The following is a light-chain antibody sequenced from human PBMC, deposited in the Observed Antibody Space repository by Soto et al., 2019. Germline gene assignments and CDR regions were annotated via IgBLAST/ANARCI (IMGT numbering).Light chain of an antibody. J-gene: IGKJ4*01. Sequence: EIVLTQSPGTLSLSPGERATLSCRASLSVSSTSLAWYQQRPGQAPRLLIYGASSRATGIPDRFSGSGSGTAFTLAISRLEPEDFAVYYCQQYGVSPLTFGGGTKVEVK. CDR3: QQYGVSPLT. CDR1: LSVSSTS. V-gene: IGKV3-20*01. CDR2: GAS.